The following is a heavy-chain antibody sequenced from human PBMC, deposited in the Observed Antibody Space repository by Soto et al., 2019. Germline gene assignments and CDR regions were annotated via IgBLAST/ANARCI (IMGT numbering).Heavy chain of an antibody. CDR2: INHSGST. V-gene: IGHV4-34*01. CDR1: GGSFSGYY. D-gene: IGHD6-13*01. CDR3: ARGSRIAAAGTRGAFDI. Sequence: KSSETLYLTCAVYGGSFSGYYWSWIRQPPGKGLEWIGEINHSGSTNYNPSLKSRVTISVDTSKNQFSLKLSSVTAADTAVYYCARGSRIAAAGTRGAFDIWGQGTMVTVSS. J-gene: IGHJ3*02.